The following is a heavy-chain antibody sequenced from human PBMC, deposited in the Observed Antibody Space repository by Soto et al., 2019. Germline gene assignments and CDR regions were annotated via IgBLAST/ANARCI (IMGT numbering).Heavy chain of an antibody. CDR3: AKDRRAGGNYGFSFEH. CDR1: GFTFASYA. CDR2: ISAPGVGS. Sequence: LRLSCAASGFTFASYAMSWVRQAPGKGLEWVSLISAPGVGSYYADSVKGRFTISRDNSKNTIYLQMDSLRADDTALYYCAKDRRAGGNYGFSFEHWGPGTLVTVSS. D-gene: IGHD4-17*01. J-gene: IGHJ5*02. V-gene: IGHV3-23*01.